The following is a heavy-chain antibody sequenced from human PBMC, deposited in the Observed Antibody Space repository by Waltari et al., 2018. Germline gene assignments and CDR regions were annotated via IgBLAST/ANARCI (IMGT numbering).Heavy chain of an antibody. Sequence: QVQLQASGPGLVKPSETLSLTCPVSGDSVSSSYYWSCIRQPPGKGLEWIGYIYYSGSTNYNPSLKSRVTISVDTSKNKFSLKLNSVTAADTAVYYCARASRGSGFYYGYFDLWGRGTLVIVSS. CDR2: IYYSGST. V-gene: IGHV4-61*01. CDR1: GDSVSSSYY. D-gene: IGHD3-3*01. J-gene: IGHJ2*01. CDR3: ARASRGSGFYYGYFDL.